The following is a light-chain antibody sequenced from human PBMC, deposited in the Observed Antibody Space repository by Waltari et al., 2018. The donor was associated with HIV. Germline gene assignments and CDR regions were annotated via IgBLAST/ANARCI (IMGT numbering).Light chain of an antibody. V-gene: IGKV3-11*01. CDR1: QSISRS. Sequence: EIVLTPSPATLYLSPGESATLSCRASQSISRSLAWYQQKPGQAPRLLIYDASSRATGIPARFSGSGSGTDFTLTISSLEPEDSAVYYCQQRSNWPSFGQGTRLEIK. J-gene: IGKJ5*01. CDR2: DAS. CDR3: QQRSNWPS.